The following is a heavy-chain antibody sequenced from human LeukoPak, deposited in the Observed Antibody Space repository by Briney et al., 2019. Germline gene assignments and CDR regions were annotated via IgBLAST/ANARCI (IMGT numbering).Heavy chain of an antibody. CDR2: LRDDGFNK. J-gene: IGHJ4*02. CDR3: AKSRRQYDFWSGFDY. Sequence: QPGGSLRLSCAASGFNFRNSDMHWVRQVPGEGLEWVALLRDDGFNKYYADSVKDRFTISRDTSKNTLFLEMNRLTIEDRAIYYCAKSRRQYDFWSGFDYWGRGTLVTVSS. CDR1: GFNFRNSD. D-gene: IGHD3-3*01. V-gene: IGHV3-30*02.